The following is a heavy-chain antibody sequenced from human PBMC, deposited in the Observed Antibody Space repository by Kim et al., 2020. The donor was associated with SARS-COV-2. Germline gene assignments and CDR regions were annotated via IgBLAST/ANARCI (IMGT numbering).Heavy chain of an antibody. J-gene: IGHJ3*02. Sequence: SETLSLTCTVSGGSISSYYWSWIRQPAGKGLEWIGRIYTSGSTNYNPSLKSRVTMSVDTSKNQFSLKLSSVTAADTAVYYCARENIVLMVYDIFDIWGQGTMVTVSS. CDR1: GGSISSYY. V-gene: IGHV4-4*07. CDR3: ARENIVLMVYDIFDI. CDR2: IYTSGST. D-gene: IGHD2-8*01.